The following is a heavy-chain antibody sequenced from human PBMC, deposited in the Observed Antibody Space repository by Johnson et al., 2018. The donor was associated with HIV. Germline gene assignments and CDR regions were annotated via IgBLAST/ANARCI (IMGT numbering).Heavy chain of an antibody. CDR3: ARSPLYDTTVFDI. D-gene: IGHD4-11*01. V-gene: IGHV3-72*01. Sequence: VQLVESGGGLVQPGGSLRLSCAASGFTFSDHYMDWVRQAPGKGLEWVGRTRNKANSYTTEYAASVKGQFTIPRDDSKNSLYLQMNSLRVGDTAVYYCARSPLYDTTVFDIWGQGTVVTVSS. CDR2: TRNKANSYTT. J-gene: IGHJ3*02. CDR1: GFTFSDHY.